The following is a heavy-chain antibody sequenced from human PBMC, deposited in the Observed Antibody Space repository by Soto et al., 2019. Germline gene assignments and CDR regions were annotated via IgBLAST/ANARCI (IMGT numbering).Heavy chain of an antibody. Sequence: LRLSCVASGFIFTRYSMNWVRQAPGKGLEWVSSISSTTNYIYYGDSMKGRFTISRDNAKNSLYLEMNSLRAEDTAVYYCARESEDLTSNFDYWGQGTLVTVSS. CDR3: ARESEDLTSNFDY. V-gene: IGHV3-21*06. CDR2: ISSTTNYI. CDR1: GFIFTRYS. J-gene: IGHJ4*02.